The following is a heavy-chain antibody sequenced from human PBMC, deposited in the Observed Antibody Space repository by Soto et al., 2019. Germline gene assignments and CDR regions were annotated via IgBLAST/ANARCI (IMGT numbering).Heavy chain of an antibody. CDR3: ARVGSYYEYFDY. Sequence: SETLSLTCAVSGGSISSCGYSWSWLRQPPGKGLEWIGYIFHSGSTYYNPSLKSRVTISVDGSKNHFSLELGSVTAADTAVYYCARVGSYYEYFDYWGQGTLVTVSS. CDR2: IFHSGST. J-gene: IGHJ4*02. V-gene: IGHV4-30-2*01. D-gene: IGHD1-26*01. CDR1: GGSISSCGYS.